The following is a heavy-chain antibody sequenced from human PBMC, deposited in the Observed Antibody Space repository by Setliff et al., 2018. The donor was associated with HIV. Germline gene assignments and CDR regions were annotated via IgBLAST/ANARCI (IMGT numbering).Heavy chain of an antibody. J-gene: IGHJ5*02. V-gene: IGHV4-59*01. CDR3: ARGGTSSNWFRA. CDR2: IYNSATT. D-gene: IGHD2-2*01. CDR1: GASISFDT. Sequence: SETLSLTCIVSGASISFDTWSWIRQPPGKGLQWIGFIYNSATTNYNPSLKSRVTMSLDTSKNQLSLKLTSVTAADTAVYYCARGGTSSNWFRAWGQGTLVTV.